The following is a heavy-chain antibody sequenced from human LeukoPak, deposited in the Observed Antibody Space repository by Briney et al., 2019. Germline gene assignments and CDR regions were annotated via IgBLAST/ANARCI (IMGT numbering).Heavy chain of an antibody. Sequence: ASVKVSCTASGYTFTGYYMHWVRQAPGQGLEWMGWINPNSGGTNYAQKFQGRVTLTRDKSINTAYMELSSLRSEDTAVYYCARYTQHYGFDIWGQGTMVTVSA. CDR1: GYTFTGYY. D-gene: IGHD3-3*02. CDR2: INPNSGGT. V-gene: IGHV1-2*02. J-gene: IGHJ3*02. CDR3: ARYTQHYGFDI.